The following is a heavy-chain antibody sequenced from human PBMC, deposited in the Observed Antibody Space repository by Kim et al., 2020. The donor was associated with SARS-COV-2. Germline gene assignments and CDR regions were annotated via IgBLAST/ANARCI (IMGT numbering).Heavy chain of an antibody. CDR2: ISYDGSNK. Sequence: GGSLRLSCAASGFTFSSYGMHWVRQAPGKGLEWVAVISYDGSNKYYADSVKGRFTISRDNSKNTLYLQMNSLRAEDTAVYYCARDYGRSSSWYKDYYYGMDVWGQGTTVNVSS. D-gene: IGHD6-13*01. CDR1: GFTFSSYG. V-gene: IGHV3-33*05. J-gene: IGHJ6*02. CDR3: ARDYGRSSSWYKDYYYGMDV.